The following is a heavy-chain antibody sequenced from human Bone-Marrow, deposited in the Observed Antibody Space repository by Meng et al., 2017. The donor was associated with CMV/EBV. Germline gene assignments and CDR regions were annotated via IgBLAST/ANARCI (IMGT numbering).Heavy chain of an antibody. J-gene: IGHJ5*02. D-gene: IGHD3-10*01. CDR1: GGSISSSHW. CDR2: IWHSGST. V-gene: IGHV4-4*02. Sequence: AVYGGSISSSHWWSWVRQPPGKGLEWIGEIWHSGSTNYNPSLKSRVTISVDKSKNEFSLRLSSVTAADTAVYYCARDYYGSGTRFDPWGQGTLVTVSS. CDR3: ARDYYGSGTRFDP.